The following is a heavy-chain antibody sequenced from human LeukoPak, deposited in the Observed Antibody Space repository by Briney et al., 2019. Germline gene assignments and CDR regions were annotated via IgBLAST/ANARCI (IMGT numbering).Heavy chain of an antibody. D-gene: IGHD5-12*01. V-gene: IGHV4-38-2*02. CDR2: IYHSGST. Sequence: SETLSLTCTVSGYSISSGYYWGWIRQPPGKGLEWIGSIYHSGSTYYNPSLKSRVTISVDTSKNQFSLKLSSVTAADTAVYYCASGYSGYGHFDYWGQGTLVTVSS. CDR1: GYSISSGYY. CDR3: ASGYSGYGHFDY. J-gene: IGHJ4*02.